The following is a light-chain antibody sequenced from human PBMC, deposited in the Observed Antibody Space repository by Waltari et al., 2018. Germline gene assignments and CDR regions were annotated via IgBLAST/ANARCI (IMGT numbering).Light chain of an antibody. CDR3: QQYGSSPYT. V-gene: IGKV3-20*01. J-gene: IGKJ2*01. CDR1: QSVSSSY. Sequence: EIVLTQSPGTLSLSPGERATLSCRASQSVSSSYLSWYQQKPGQAPRLLIYGASRRATGIPDSVSVSGTGTDFTVTISSLEPDDCAVYYCQQYGSSPYTFGQGTKLEIK. CDR2: GAS.